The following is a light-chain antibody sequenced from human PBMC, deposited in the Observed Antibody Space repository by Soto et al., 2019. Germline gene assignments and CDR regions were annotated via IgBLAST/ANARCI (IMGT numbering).Light chain of an antibody. CDR2: INN. J-gene: IGLJ2*01. V-gene: IGLV1-44*01. CDR3: APWDDSLNGVV. Sequence: QSVLTQPPSASGTPGQRVTISCSGSNSNIGSNTVNWYQQLPETAPKLLIYINNQRPSGVPDRFSGSKSGTSASLAISGLQSEDEADYYCAPWDDSLNGVVFGGGTKLTVL. CDR1: NSNIGSNT.